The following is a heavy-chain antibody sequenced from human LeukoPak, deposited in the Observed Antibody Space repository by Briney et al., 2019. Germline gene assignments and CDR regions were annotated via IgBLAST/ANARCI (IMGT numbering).Heavy chain of an antibody. D-gene: IGHD3-10*01. CDR3: AKDGSGSYYDRWFDP. V-gene: IGHV3-23*01. CDR2: ISGSGDST. J-gene: IGHJ5*02. Sequence: GGSLRLSCAASGFTFSSYAMNGVRPAPGKRLEWVSVISGSGDSTYYADSVKGRFTISRDSSKNTLYLQMNSLRAEDTAVYYCAKDGSGSYYDRWFDPWGQGTLVTVSS. CDR1: GFTFSSYA.